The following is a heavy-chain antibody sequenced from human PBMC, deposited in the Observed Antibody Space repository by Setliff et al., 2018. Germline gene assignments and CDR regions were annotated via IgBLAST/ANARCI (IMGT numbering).Heavy chain of an antibody. CDR1: GFIFDDYA. V-gene: IGHV3-9*01. CDR3: ARGHCTTISCFLDH. Sequence: PGGSLRLSCAASGFIFDDYAMHWVRQAPGKGLEWVSGIRAGSDNIAYADSAKGRFTISRDNAKNSLYLQLDSLRPDDTAFYYCARGHCTTISCFLDHWGQGIMVTVSS. D-gene: IGHD2-8*01. J-gene: IGHJ4*02. CDR2: IRAGSDNI.